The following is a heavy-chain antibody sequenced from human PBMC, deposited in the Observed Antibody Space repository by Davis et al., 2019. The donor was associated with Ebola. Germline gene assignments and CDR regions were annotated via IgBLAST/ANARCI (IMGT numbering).Heavy chain of an antibody. CDR2: ISGSGGST. V-gene: IGHV3-23*01. CDR1: GFTFSSYA. Sequence: GESLKISCAASGFTFSSYAMSWVRQAPGKGLEWVSAISGSGGSTYYADSVKGRFTISRDNSKNTLYLQMNSLRAEDTALYYCARGVGATPYYYYGMDVWGQGTTVTVSS. CDR3: ARGVGATPYYYYGMDV. J-gene: IGHJ6*02. D-gene: IGHD1-26*01.